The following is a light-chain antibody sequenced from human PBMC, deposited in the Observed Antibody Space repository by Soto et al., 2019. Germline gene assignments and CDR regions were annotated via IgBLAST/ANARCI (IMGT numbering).Light chain of an antibody. V-gene: IGKV3-11*01. Sequence: EIVLTQSPATLSLSPGERATLSCRASQSVSSYLAWYQQKPGQAPRLLIYDASNRATGIPARFSGSGSGTDFTLTISSLEPEYFSVYYCQQDSNSPPIPLGP. J-gene: IGKJ3*01. CDR1: QSVSSY. CDR2: DAS. CDR3: QQDSNSPPIP.